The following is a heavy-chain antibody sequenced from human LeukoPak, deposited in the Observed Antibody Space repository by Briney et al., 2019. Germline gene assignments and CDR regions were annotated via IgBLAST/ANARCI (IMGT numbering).Heavy chain of an antibody. CDR3: ARHYDYSNYDSYYYYMDV. V-gene: IGHV1-69*13. J-gene: IGHJ6*03. CDR1: GGTFSSYA. D-gene: IGHD4-11*01. Sequence: GASVKVSCKASGGTFSSYAISWVRQAPGQGLEWMGGIIPIFGTANYAQKFQGRVTITADGSTSTAYMELSSLRSEDTAVYYCARHYDYSNYDSYYYYMDVWGKGTTVTVSS. CDR2: IIPIFGTA.